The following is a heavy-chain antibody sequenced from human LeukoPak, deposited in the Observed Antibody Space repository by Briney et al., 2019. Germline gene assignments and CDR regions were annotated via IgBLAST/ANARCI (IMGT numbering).Heavy chain of an antibody. CDR3: ANLVVTPDHNFDY. V-gene: IGHV3-23*01. Sequence: GGSLRLSCAASRFTFSSYAMSWVRQAPGKGLEWVSAISGSGGSTYYADSVKGRFTISRDNSKNTLYLQMNSLRAEDTAVYYCANLVVTPDHNFDYWGQGTLVTVSS. J-gene: IGHJ4*02. D-gene: IGHD2-21*02. CDR2: ISGSGGST. CDR1: RFTFSSYA.